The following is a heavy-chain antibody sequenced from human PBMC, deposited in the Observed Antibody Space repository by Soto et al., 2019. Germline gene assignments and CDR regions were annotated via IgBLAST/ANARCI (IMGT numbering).Heavy chain of an antibody. V-gene: IGHV3-13*01. CDR3: ARGGYDSSGYYLFDY. CDR1: GFTFSSYD. D-gene: IGHD3-22*01. CDR2: IGTAGDT. Sequence: GGSLRLSCAASGFTFSSYDMHWVRQATGKGLEWVSAIGTAGDTYYPGSVKGRFTISRENAKNSLYLQMNSLRAGDTAVYYCARGGYDSSGYYLFDYWGQGTLVTVSS. J-gene: IGHJ4*02.